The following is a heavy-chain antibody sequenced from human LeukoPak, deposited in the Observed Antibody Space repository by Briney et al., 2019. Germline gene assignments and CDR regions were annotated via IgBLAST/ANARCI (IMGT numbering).Heavy chain of an antibody. CDR2: IQYDGSEK. D-gene: IGHD3-16*02. CDR1: GLTFTFSTSG. J-gene: IGHJ4*02. CDR3: AREGGTIGIGEFDY. V-gene: IGHV3-30*02. Sequence: GGSLRLSCAASGLTFTFSTSGIHWVRQAPGKGLEWVAFIQYDGSEKYYADSVKGRCTTSRGNSKNTVYLQMNSLTGEDTAIYYCAREGGTIGIGEFDYWGQGTLVTVSS.